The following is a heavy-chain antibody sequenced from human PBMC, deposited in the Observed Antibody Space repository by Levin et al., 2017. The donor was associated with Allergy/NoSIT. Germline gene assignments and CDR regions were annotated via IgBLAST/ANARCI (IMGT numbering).Heavy chain of an antibody. D-gene: IGHD3-3*01. CDR1: GFTFSSYA. V-gene: IGHV3-30-3*01. J-gene: IGHJ4*02. CDR2: ISYDGSNK. Sequence: GESLKISCAASGFTFSSYAMHWVRQAPGKGLEWVAVISYDGSNKYYADSVKGRFTISRDNSKNTLYLQMNSLRAEDTAVYYCARDGSNYDFWSGYLDYWGQGTLVTVSS. CDR3: ARDGSNYDFWSGYLDY.